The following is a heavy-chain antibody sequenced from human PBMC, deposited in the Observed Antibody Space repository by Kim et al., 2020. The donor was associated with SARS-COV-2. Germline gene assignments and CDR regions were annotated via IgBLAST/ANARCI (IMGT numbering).Heavy chain of an antibody. CDR3: ARDIGQITMVRGVFDAFDI. Sequence: ASVKVSCKASGYTFTSYAMHWVRQAPGQRLEWMGWINAGNGNTKYSQKFQGRVTITRDTSASTAYMELSSLRSEDTAVYYCARDIGQITMVRGVFDAFDIWGQGTMVTVSS. D-gene: IGHD3-10*01. J-gene: IGHJ3*02. CDR2: INAGNGNT. CDR1: GYTFTSYA. V-gene: IGHV1-3*01.